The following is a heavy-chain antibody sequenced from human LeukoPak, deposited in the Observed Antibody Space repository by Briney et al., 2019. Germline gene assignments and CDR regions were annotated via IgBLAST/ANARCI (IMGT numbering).Heavy chain of an antibody. CDR1: GGIFSSYA. V-gene: IGHV1-69*06. J-gene: IGHJ4*02. CDR3: AASTYGSGAYVGFDS. Sequence: SVKVSCKASGGIFSSYASSWVRQAPGQGLEWMGGMIPIFGTANYAQKLQGRVTMTEDTSTDTSYMELTSLKSEDTAVYEFAASTYGSGAYVGFDSWGQGTLVSVSS. CDR2: MIPIFGTA. D-gene: IGHD3-10*01.